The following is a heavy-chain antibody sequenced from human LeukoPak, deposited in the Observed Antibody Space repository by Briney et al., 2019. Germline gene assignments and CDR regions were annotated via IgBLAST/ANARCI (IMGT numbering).Heavy chain of an antibody. CDR3: ARFSVAAAGTGWFDP. D-gene: IGHD6-13*01. J-gene: IGHJ5*02. CDR1: GVSISSYY. CDR2: IYYSGST. Sequence: SETLSLTCTVSGVSISSYYWSWIRQPPGKGREVIGYIYYSGSTNYNPSLKSRVTISIDTSKNQLSLKLSSVTAADTAVYYCARFSVAAAGTGWFDPWGQGTLVTVSA. V-gene: IGHV4-59*01.